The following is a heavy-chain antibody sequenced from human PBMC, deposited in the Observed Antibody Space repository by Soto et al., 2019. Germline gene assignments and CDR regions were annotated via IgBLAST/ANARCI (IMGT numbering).Heavy chain of an antibody. CDR1: GGSISSGDYY. CDR2: IYYSGST. CDR3: ARVGGFGATTIDY. D-gene: IGHD3-10*01. J-gene: IGHJ4*02. Sequence: QVQLQESGPGLVKPSQTLSLTCTVSGGSISSGDYYWRWIRQPPGKGLEWIGYIYYSGSTYYNPSLKSRVTISVDTSKNQFSLKLSSVPAADTAVYYCARVGGFGATTIDYWGQGTLVTVSS. V-gene: IGHV4-30-4*01.